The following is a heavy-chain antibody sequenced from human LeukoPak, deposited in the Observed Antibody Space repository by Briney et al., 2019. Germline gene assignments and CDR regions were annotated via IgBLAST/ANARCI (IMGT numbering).Heavy chain of an antibody. D-gene: IGHD6-6*01. V-gene: IGHV2-70*04. CDR2: IDWDDDK. J-gene: IGHJ4*02. CDR1: GFSLSTPAMR. Sequence: SGSALVKPTQALTLTCTFSGFSLSTPAMRVSWIRQPPGKALEWLARIDWDDDKFYNTPLKTRLTISKDTSKNQVVLIMTNMDPVDTATYYCARTHYSSSSRFYFDYWGRGTLVTVSS. CDR3: ARTHYSSSSRFYFDY.